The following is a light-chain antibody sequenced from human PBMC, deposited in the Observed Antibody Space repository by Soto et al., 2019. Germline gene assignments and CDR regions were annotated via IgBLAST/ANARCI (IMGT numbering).Light chain of an antibody. Sequence: DIQMTQSPSSVSASVGDRVTITCRASQGIGSWLAWYQQRPGKAPKLLIYAASSLQSGVPSRFSGSGSATAFSITINRPQPEDSATYYCQQANSVPPLAFGGGTKVEIK. CDR3: QQANSVPPLA. V-gene: IGKV1D-12*01. J-gene: IGKJ4*01. CDR1: QGIGSW. CDR2: AAS.